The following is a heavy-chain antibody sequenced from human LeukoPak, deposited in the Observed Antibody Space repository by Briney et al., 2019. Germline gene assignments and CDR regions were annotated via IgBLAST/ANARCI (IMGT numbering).Heavy chain of an antibody. Sequence: ASVKVSCKASGYTFTSYYTHWVRQAPGQGLEWMGIIDPSGGSTSYAQKFQGRVTMTRDTSTSTVYMELSSLRSEDTAVYYCATMYYYDSSGYSPPQYYFDYWGQGTLVTVSS. D-gene: IGHD3-22*01. CDR2: IDPSGGST. CDR3: ATMYYYDSSGYSPPQYYFDY. J-gene: IGHJ4*02. CDR1: GYTFTSYY. V-gene: IGHV1-46*01.